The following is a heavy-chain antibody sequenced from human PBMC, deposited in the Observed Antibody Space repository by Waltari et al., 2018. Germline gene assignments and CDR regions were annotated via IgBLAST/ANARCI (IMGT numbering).Heavy chain of an antibody. Sequence: QVQLQQWGAGLLKPSETLSLTCAVYGGSFSGYYWSWIRQPPGKGLEWIGEINHSGSTNYNPSLKSRVTISVDTSKNQFSLKLSSVTAEDTAVYFCARAREQNYGFWSGYSFYFDHWGQGALVTVSS. D-gene: IGHD3-3*01. CDR3: ARAREQNYGFWSGYSFYFDH. V-gene: IGHV4-34*01. J-gene: IGHJ4*02. CDR1: GGSFSGYY. CDR2: INHSGST.